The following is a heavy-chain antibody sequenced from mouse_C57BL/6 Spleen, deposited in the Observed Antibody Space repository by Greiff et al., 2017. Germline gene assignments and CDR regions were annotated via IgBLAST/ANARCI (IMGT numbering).Heavy chain of an antibody. CDR1: GFSLTSYA. D-gene: IGHD1-1*01. CDR2: IWTGRGT. V-gene: IGHV2-9-1*01. CDR3: ARNSNYAMDY. J-gene: IGHJ4*01. Sequence: VQVVESGPGLVAPSQSLSITCTVSGFSLTSYAISWVRQPPGKGLEWLGVIWTGRGTNYNSALKSRMSISKDNSKSQVFLKMNSLQTDDTARFYCARNSNYAMDYWGQGTSVTVSS.